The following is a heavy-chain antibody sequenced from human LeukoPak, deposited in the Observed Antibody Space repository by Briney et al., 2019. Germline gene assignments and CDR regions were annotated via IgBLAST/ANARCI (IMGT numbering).Heavy chain of an antibody. CDR3: AKAQTAMVRANWFDP. V-gene: IGHV3-74*01. J-gene: IGHJ5*02. CDR1: GFTFSRNS. D-gene: IGHD5-18*01. Sequence: GGSLRLSCAASGFTFSRNSMNWVRQAPGKGLVWVSRINSDGSSTSYADSVKGRFTISRDNAKNTLYLQMNSLRAEDTAVYYCAKAQTAMVRANWFDPWGQGTLVTVSS. CDR2: INSDGSST.